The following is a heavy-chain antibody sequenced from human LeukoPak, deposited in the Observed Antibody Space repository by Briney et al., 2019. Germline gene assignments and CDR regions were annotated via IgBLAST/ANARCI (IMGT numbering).Heavy chain of an antibody. CDR2: INHSGST. D-gene: IGHD2-15*01. J-gene: IGHJ6*03. CDR1: GGSFSGYY. Sequence: SETLSLTCAVYGGSFSGYYWSWIRQPPGKGLEWIGEINHSGSTNYNPSLKSRVTISVDTSKNQFSLKLSSVTAPDTAVYYCARAGLYCSGGSCYPLGYYMDVWGKGTTVTVSS. V-gene: IGHV4-34*01. CDR3: ARAGLYCSGGSCYPLGYYMDV.